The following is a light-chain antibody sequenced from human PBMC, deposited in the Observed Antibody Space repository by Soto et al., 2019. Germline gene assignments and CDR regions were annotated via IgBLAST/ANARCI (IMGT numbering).Light chain of an antibody. V-gene: IGKV1-39*01. CDR2: AVS. Sequence: DTQMTQSPSSLSASVGDRVTITCRASQSVSNFLHWYHQRPGKAPKPLIYAVSSLRRGVPPRFSGSGSGSGTDFTLSITSLQPEDIGTYYCQQTYDTPLTFGGGTKVEI. CDR1: QSVSNF. CDR3: QQTYDTPLT. J-gene: IGKJ4*01.